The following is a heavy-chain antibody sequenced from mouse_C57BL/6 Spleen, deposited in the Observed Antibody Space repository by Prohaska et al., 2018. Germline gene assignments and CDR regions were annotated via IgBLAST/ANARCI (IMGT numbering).Heavy chain of an antibody. CDR3: ARGYYGSSPYYYAMDY. J-gene: IGHJ4*01. Sequence: GKGLEWIAASRNKANDYTTEYSASVKGRFIVSRDTSQSILYLQMNALRAEDTAIYYCARGYYGSSPYYYAMDYWGQGTSVTVSS. V-gene: IGHV7-1*01. D-gene: IGHD1-1*01. CDR2: SRNKANDYTT.